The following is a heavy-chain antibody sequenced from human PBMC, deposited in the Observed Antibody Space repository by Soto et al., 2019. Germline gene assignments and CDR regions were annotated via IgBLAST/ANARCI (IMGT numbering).Heavy chain of an antibody. J-gene: IGHJ6*02. CDR1: GFTFSSYG. Sequence: GGSLRLSCAASGFTFSSYGMHWVRQAPGKGLEWVAVIWYDGSNKYYADSVKGRFTISRDNSKNTLYLQMNSLRAEDTAVYYCARDSGPWGFTRVGMGVWGQGTTVTVSS. CDR3: ARDSGPWGFTRVGMGV. D-gene: IGHD7-27*01. CDR2: IWYDGSNK. V-gene: IGHV3-33*01.